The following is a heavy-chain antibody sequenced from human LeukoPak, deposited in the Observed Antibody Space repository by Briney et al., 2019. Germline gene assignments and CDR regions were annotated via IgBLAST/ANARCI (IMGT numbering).Heavy chain of an antibody. CDR2: ISGDSRYI. J-gene: IGHJ4*02. CDR3: ARDFFPVVDSTWYEIGY. V-gene: IGHV3-21*01. CDR1: GFTFSSYS. D-gene: IGHD2-21*01. Sequence: PGGSLRLSCAASGFTFSSYSMNWVRQAPGKGLEWVSAISGDSRYIYYADSVRGRFTISRDNSRNTLYLQMDSLRSEDTAVYYCARDFFPVVDSTWYEIGYWGQGTLVTVSS.